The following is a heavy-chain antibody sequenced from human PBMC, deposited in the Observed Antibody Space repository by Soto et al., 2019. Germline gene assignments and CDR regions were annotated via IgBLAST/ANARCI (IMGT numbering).Heavy chain of an antibody. CDR1: GGSISTYH. Sequence: SETLSLTCTVSGGSISTYHWSWIRQPPGKGLEWIGFIYYIGSFNYNPSLKNRVTISLDTPRNQFSLKLSSVTAADTAVYFCAREDDGGDRDYYGLDVWGPGTTVTVSS. CDR2: IYYIGSF. V-gene: IGHV4-59*12. J-gene: IGHJ6*02. D-gene: IGHD2-21*02. CDR3: AREDDGGDRDYYGLDV.